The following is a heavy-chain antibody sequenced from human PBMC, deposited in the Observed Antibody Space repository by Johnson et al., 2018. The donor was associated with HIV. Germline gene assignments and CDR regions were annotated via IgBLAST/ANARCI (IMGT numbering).Heavy chain of an antibody. CDR2: ISGSGGST. CDR1: GFTFSSYA. J-gene: IGHJ3*02. CDR3: GWQLAGWNDAFDI. V-gene: IGHV3-23*04. Sequence: VQLVESGGGVVQPGGSLRLSCAASGFTFSSYAMSWVRQAPGKGLEWVSAISGSGGSTYYADSVKGRFTISRDNSKNTLYLQMNSLRAEDTAVYYCGWQLAGWNDAFDIWGQGTMVTVSS. D-gene: IGHD6-6*01.